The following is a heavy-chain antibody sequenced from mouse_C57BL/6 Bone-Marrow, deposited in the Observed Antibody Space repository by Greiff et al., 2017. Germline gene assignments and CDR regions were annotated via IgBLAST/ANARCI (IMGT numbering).Heavy chain of an antibody. CDR2: IYPGGGYT. V-gene: IGHV1-63*01. CDR1: GYTFTNYW. D-gene: IGHD1-1*01. Sequence: VQLQQSGAELVRPGTSVKMSCKASGYTFTNYWIGWAKQRPGHGLAWIGDIYPGGGYTNYNEKFKGKATLTADKSSSTAYMQFSSLTSEDSAIYYCAREGYYGSSLFAYWGQGTLVTVSA. J-gene: IGHJ3*01. CDR3: AREGYYGSSLFAY.